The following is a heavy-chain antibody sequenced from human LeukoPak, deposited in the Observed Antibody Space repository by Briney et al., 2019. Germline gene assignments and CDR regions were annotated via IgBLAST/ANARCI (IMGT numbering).Heavy chain of an antibody. CDR2: INHSGST. CDR1: GGSFSGYY. V-gene: IGHV4-34*01. J-gene: IGHJ3*02. Sequence: PSETLSLTCAVYGGSFSGYYWSWIRQPPGKGLEWIGEINHSGSTNYNPSLKSRVTISVDTSKNQFSLKLSSVTAADTAVYYCARQRRGYYDSSRDAFDIWGQGTMVTVSS. CDR3: ARQRRGYYDSSRDAFDI. D-gene: IGHD3-22*01.